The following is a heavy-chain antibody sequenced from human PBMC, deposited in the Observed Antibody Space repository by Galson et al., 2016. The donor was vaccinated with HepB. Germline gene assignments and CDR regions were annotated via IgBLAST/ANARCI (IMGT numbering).Heavy chain of an antibody. CDR3: AKGTTLQVHFGYFDH. V-gene: IGHV3-23*01. D-gene: IGHD1/OR15-1a*01. CDR2: ISDSAGST. CDR1: GFIFSNYA. Sequence: SLRLSCAASGFIFSNYAMNWVRQAPGKGLAWVSGISDSAGSTYFADSVKGRFTISRDNSKNTLYLQMNSLRVEDTAVYYCAKGTTLQVHFGYFDHWGQGTLVTVSS. J-gene: IGHJ4*02.